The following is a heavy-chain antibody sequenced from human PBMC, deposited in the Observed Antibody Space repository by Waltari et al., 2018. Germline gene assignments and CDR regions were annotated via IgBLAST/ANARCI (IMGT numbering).Heavy chain of an antibody. J-gene: IGHJ4*02. V-gene: IGHV1-24*01. Sequence: QVQLVQSGAEVKKPGASVKVSCKVSGYTLTELSMHWVRQAPGKGLERMEGFEPDDGETNYEQKFQGRATMTENTSTDTAYMELSSLGSEDTAVYYCATALTGEGHHFDYWGQGPLVTGSS. D-gene: IGHD7-27*01. CDR1: GYTLTELS. CDR2: FEPDDGET. CDR3: ATALTGEGHHFDY.